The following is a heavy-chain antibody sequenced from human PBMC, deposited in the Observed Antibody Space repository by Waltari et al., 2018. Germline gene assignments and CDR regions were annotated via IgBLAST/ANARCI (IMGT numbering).Heavy chain of an antibody. J-gene: IGHJ6*02. CDR3: ATHSANHDYHYYAMDV. CDR1: GGSIISTTYY. V-gene: IGHV4-39*01. Sequence: QLQLQESGPGLVKPSETLSLTCIVSGGSIISTTYYWGWIRQPPGKGLEWIGSSYYRGSPSYNPSLKSRVTISVDTSKNRFSLKVSSVTAADTALYYCATHSANHDYHYYAMDVWGLGTTVTVSS. CDR2: SYYRGSP. D-gene: IGHD2-15*01.